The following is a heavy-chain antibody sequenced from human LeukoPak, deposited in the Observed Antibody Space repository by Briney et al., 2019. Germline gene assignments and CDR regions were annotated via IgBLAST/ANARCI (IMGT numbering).Heavy chain of an antibody. Sequence: SETLSLTCTVSGGSISSYYWSWIRQPAGKGLEWLGRIYTSGSTNYNPSLKSRVTMSVDTSKNQFSLKLSSVTAADTAVYYCARDSAARGTDDAFDIWGQGTMVTASS. V-gene: IGHV4-4*07. J-gene: IGHJ3*02. CDR1: GGSISSYY. D-gene: IGHD6-6*01. CDR3: ARDSAARGTDDAFDI. CDR2: IYTSGST.